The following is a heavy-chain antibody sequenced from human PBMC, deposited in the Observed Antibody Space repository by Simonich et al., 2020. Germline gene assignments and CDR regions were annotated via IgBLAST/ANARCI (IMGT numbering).Heavy chain of an antibody. J-gene: IGHJ2*01. CDR3: ARRTTGITIFGVVTNYWYFDL. CDR1: GGSISSYY. CDR2: IYYSGST. V-gene: IGHV4-59*12. Sequence: ESGPGLVKPSETLSLTCTVSGGSISSYYWSWIRQPPGKGLEGIGYIYYSGSTNYNPSLQSRVTISGDTSKNQFSLKLSSVTAADTAVYYCARRTTGITIFGVVTNYWYFDLWGRGTLVTVSS. D-gene: IGHD3-3*01.